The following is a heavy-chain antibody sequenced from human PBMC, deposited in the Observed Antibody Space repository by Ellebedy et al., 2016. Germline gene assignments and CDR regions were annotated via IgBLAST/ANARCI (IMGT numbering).Heavy chain of an antibody. D-gene: IGHD3-3*01. CDR1: GYTLTELS. J-gene: IGHJ5*02. V-gene: IGHV1-24*01. Sequence: ASVKVSCXVSGYTLTELSMHWVRQAPGKGLEWMGGFDPEDGETIYAQKFQGRVTMTEDTSTDTAYMELSRLRSDDTAVYYCARGDFWSGYYRPLANPWGQGTLVTVSS. CDR3: ARGDFWSGYYRPLANP. CDR2: FDPEDGET.